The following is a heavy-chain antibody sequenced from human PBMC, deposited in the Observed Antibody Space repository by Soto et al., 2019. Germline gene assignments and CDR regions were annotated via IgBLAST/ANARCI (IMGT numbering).Heavy chain of an antibody. CDR3: ARDCSGAACSWNAFDI. Sequence: GGSLRLSCAASGVSVSSNYMSWVRQAPGKGLEWVSVIYTSGSTYYTHSVKGRFIISRDISKNTLYLQMNSLKAEDTAIYYCARDCSGAACSWNAFDIWGQGTMVTVSS. CDR2: IYTSGST. V-gene: IGHV3-53*01. D-gene: IGHD2-15*01. J-gene: IGHJ3*02. CDR1: GVSVSSNY.